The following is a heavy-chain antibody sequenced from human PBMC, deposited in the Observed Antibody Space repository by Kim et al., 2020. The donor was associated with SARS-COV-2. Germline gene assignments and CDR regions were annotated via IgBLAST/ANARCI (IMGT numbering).Heavy chain of an antibody. CDR1: GGSFSGYY. J-gene: IGHJ4*02. V-gene: IGHV4-34*01. Sequence: SETLSLTCAVYGGSFSGYYWSWIRQPPGKGLEWIGEINHSGSTNYNPSLKSRVTISVDTSKNQFSLKLSSVNAAETAVYYCAYGGNPLYYWGQGALVTV. CDR2: INHSGST. CDR3: AYGGNPLYY. D-gene: IGHD4-17*01.